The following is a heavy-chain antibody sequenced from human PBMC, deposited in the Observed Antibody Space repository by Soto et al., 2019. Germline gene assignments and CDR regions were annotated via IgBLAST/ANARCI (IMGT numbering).Heavy chain of an antibody. CDR2: ISYDGSNK. CDR3: AKGREDMITFGGN. D-gene: IGHD3-16*01. CDR1: GFTFSSYG. V-gene: IGHV3-30*18. J-gene: IGHJ4*02. Sequence: GGSLRLSCAASGFTFSSYGMHWVRQAPGKGLEWVAVISYDGSNKYYADFVKGRFTISRDDSKNTLYLQMNSLRAEDPAVYYCAKGREDMITFGGNWGQGTLVTVSS.